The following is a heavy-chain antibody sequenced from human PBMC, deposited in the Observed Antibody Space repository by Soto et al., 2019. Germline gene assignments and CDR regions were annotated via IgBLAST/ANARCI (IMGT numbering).Heavy chain of an antibody. V-gene: IGHV3-23*01. CDR2: ITGSGGST. J-gene: IGHJ4*03. D-gene: IGHD2-15*01. CDR3: ARGFSGGKASPPDF. Sequence: PGGSLRLSCAASGFPFSSFAMIWVRNVPGKGLDWVSAITGSGGSTYSAASVKGRFTISRDNSKNRLYLYMSSLRVEDTAVYYCARGFSGGKASPPDFWGPGTLVTVSS. CDR1: GFPFSSFA.